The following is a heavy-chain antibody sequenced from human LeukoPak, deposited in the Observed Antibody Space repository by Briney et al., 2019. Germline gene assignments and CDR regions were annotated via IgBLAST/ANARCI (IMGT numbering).Heavy chain of an antibody. CDR2: ISSNGGST. Sequence: PGGSLRLSCSVSGFTFSSYAMHWVRQAPGKGLEYVSAISSNGGSTYYADSVKGRFTISRDNSKNTLYLQMSSLRAEDTAVYYCVKDQSAVGGLLDYWGQGTLVTVSS. CDR3: VKDQSAVGGLLDY. CDR1: GFTFSSYA. J-gene: IGHJ4*02. D-gene: IGHD3-10*01. V-gene: IGHV3-64D*06.